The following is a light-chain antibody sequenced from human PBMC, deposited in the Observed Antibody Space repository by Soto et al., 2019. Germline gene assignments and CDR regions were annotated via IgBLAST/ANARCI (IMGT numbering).Light chain of an antibody. J-gene: IGKJ1*01. CDR3: QQRSNWPCT. CDR1: QSVTNY. V-gene: IGKV3-11*01. CDR2: DAS. Sequence: EIVLTQSPATLSLSPGERATLSCRARQSVTNYLAWYQQKPGQAPRLLIYDASNRATGITGRFSGSGSGTDFTRTISSLEPEDFAVYYCQQRSNWPCTFGQGTKVEIK.